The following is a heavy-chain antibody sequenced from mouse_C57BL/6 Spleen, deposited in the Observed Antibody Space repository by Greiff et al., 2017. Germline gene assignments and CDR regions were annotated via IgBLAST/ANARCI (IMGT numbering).Heavy chain of an antibody. CDR2: IWSGGST. Sequence: QVQLKQSGPGLVQPSPSLSITCTVSGFSLTSYGVHWVRQSPGKGLEWLGVIWSGGSTDYNAAFISRLSISKDNSKSQVFFKMNSLQADATAIYYCARKGYDAMDYWGQGTSVTVSS. V-gene: IGHV2-2*01. J-gene: IGHJ4*01. CDR3: ARKGYDAMDY. CDR1: GFSLTSYG.